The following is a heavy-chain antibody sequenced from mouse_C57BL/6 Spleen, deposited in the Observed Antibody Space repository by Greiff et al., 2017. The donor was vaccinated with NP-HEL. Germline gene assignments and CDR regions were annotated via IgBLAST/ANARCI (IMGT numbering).Heavy chain of an antibody. CDR3: ASCGNYEGDY. Sequence: QVQLQQPGAELVRPGTSVKLSCKASGYTFTSYWLHWVKQRPGQGLEWIGVIDPSDSYTNYIQKFEGKATLTVDTSSSTAYMQLSSLTSEDSAVYYGASCGNYEGDYWGQGTSVTVSS. V-gene: IGHV1-59*01. CDR2: IDPSDSYT. D-gene: IGHD2-1*01. J-gene: IGHJ4*01. CDR1: GYTFTSYW.